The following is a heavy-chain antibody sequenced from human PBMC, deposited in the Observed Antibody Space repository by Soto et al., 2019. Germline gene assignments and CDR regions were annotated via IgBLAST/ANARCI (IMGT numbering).Heavy chain of an antibody. V-gene: IGHV3-23*01. CDR1: GFTFSSYA. J-gene: IGHJ6*02. Sequence: GGSLRLSCAASGFTFSSYAMSWVRQAPGKGLEWVSAISGSGGSTYYADSVKGRFTISRDNSKNTLYLQMNSLRAEDTAVYYSASKSPELGTNYYYGMDVWGQGTTVTVSS. CDR3: ASKSPELGTNYYYGMDV. D-gene: IGHD7-27*01. CDR2: ISGSGGST.